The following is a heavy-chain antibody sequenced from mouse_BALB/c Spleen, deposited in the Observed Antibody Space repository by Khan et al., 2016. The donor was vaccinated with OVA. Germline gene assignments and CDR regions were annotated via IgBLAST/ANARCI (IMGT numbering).Heavy chain of an antibody. D-gene: IGHD3-3*01. CDR2: INPTNGGT. V-gene: IGHV1-18*01. J-gene: IGHJ4*01. CDR1: GYTFPEYT. CDR3: GRDAGRY. Sequence: EVQLQQSGPELVKPGASVKISCKTSGYTFPEYTVHWVKQSLGKSLDWIGVINPTNGGTAYNQKFKGKATLTVDKSSSTAYMEFRSLTSEDSAVYYCGRDAGRYWGQGTSVTVAS.